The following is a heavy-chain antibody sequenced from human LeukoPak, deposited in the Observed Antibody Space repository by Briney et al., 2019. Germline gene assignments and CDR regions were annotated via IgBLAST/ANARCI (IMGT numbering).Heavy chain of an antibody. J-gene: IGHJ4*02. CDR2: ISTYNGNT. D-gene: IGHD5-18*01. V-gene: IGHV1-18*01. CDR3: ARDRMDTGTYFDY. CDR1: GYTFTSYG. Sequence: ASVKVSCKASGYTFTSYGISWVRQAPGQGLEWMGWISTYNGNTNYAQKLQGRVTMTTDTSTSTAYMELRRLRSDDTAMYYCARDRMDTGTYFDYWGQGTLVTVSS.